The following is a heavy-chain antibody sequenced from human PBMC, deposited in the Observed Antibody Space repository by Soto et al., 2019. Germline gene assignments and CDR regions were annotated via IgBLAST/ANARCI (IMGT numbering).Heavy chain of an antibody. J-gene: IGHJ4*02. CDR3: AKNWDTTFSSSSH. CDR1: GFTFRTYA. Sequence: GGSLRLSCAASGFTFRTYAMSWVRQAPGKGLEWVSAISGSGGSTYYADSVKGRFTISRDSSKNTVFLQMNSLRAEDTAVYYCAKNWDTTFSSSSHWGQGTLVTVSS. CDR2: ISGSGGST. D-gene: IGHD6-6*01. V-gene: IGHV3-23*01.